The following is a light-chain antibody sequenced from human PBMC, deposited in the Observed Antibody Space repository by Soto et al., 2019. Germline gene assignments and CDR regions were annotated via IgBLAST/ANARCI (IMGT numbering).Light chain of an antibody. CDR3: QQYGSSLTWT. CDR1: QTVSSYS. V-gene: IGKV3-20*01. Sequence: EIVLTQSPGTLSLSPGGRATLFCRASQTVSSYSLAWYQKKPGQAPRLLIYGASSRAAGIPDRFSGSGSGTDFTLTISGLEPEDFAVYYCQQYGSSLTWTFGQGTKVDIK. J-gene: IGKJ1*01. CDR2: GAS.